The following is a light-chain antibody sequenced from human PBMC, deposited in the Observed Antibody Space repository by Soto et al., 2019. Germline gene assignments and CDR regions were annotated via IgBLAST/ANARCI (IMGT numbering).Light chain of an antibody. CDR2: LVT. J-gene: IGLJ3*02. V-gene: IGLV2-14*01. CDR1: SSDVGRYNY. CDR3: LSYTNPDTLMV. Sequence: QSALTQPASVSGSPGQSITISCTGTSSDVGRYNYVSWYQQHPGKAPKLMIYLVTNRPSGVSNRFSGSKSGNTASLTISGLQAEDEADYYCLSYTNPDTLMVFGGGTKLTVL.